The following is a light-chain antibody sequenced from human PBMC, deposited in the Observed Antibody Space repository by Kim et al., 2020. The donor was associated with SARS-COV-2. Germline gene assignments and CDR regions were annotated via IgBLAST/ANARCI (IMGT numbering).Light chain of an antibody. V-gene: IGKV3-20*01. J-gene: IGKJ1*01. CDR3: QKYGSSPRT. Sequence: SPGERAAPPCRASQGVSSSSFAWYQQKPCRATSLLTCGAPRRAIGPPNMFSGGGSGKDFLLTISVLEPEDFEVYYCQKYGSSPRTFGQGTQVEIK. CDR1: QGVSSSS. CDR2: GAP.